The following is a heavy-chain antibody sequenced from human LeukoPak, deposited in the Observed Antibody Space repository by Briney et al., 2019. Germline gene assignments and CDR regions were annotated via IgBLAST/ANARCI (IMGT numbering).Heavy chain of an antibody. J-gene: IGHJ3*02. CDR1: GGSFSGYY. V-gene: IGHV4-34*01. CDR3: ARGSASNYDFWSGYSVDAFDI. CDR2: INHSGST. D-gene: IGHD3-3*01. Sequence: SETLSLTCAVYGGSFSGYYWSWIRQPPGKGLEWIGEINHSGSTNYNPSLKSRVTIAVDTSKNQFSLKLSSVTAADTAVYYCARGSASNYDFWSGYSVDAFDIWGQGTMVTVSS.